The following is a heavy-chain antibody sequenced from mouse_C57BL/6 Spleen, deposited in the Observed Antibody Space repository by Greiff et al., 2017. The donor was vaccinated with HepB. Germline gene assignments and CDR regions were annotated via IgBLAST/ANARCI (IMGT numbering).Heavy chain of an antibody. V-gene: IGHV1-50*01. J-gene: IGHJ4*01. D-gene: IGHD3-2*02. CDR1: GYTLTSYW. CDR3: ARGDSSGFHAMDY. Sequence: QVQLQQPGAELVKPGASVKLSCKASGYTLTSYWMQWVKQRPGQGLEWIGEIDPSDSYTNYNQKFKGKATLTVDTSSSTAYMQLSSLTSEDSAVYYCARGDSSGFHAMDYWGQGTSVTVSS. CDR2: IDPSDSYT.